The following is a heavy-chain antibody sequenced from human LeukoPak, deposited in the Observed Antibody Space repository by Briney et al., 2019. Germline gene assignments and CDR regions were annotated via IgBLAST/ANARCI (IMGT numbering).Heavy chain of an antibody. CDR1: GYTFTSYD. J-gene: IGHJ5*02. CDR3: ARARQGIYVDTAPAWFDP. D-gene: IGHD5-18*01. V-gene: IGHV1-8*03. CDR2: MNPNSGNT. Sequence: ASVKVSCKASGYTFTSYDINWVRQATGQGLEWMGWMNPNSGNTGYAQKFQGRVTITRNTSISTAYMELSSLRSEDTAVYYCARARQGIYVDTAPAWFDPWGQGTLVTVSS.